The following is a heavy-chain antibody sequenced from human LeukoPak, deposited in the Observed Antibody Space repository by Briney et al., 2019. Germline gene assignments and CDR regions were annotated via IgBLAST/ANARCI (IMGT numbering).Heavy chain of an antibody. CDR1: GGTSSSYS. CDR2: IVPIFGTA. D-gene: IGHD6-13*01. V-gene: IGHV1-69*13. Sequence: SVKVSCKASGGTSSSYSISWVRQAPGQGLEWMGGIVPIFGTADYAQKFQGRVTITADESTSTAYMELSSLRSEDTAVYYCARDRAAAGLNNWFDPWGQGTRVTVSS. CDR3: ARDRAAAGLNNWFDP. J-gene: IGHJ5*02.